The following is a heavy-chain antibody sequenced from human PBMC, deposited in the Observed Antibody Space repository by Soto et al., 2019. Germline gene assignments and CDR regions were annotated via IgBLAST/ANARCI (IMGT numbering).Heavy chain of an antibody. CDR2: IYYSGST. CDR1: GGPISRGDYY. V-gene: IGHV4-30-4*01. D-gene: IGHD3-9*01. J-gene: IGHJ5*02. CDR3: ASYYDILTGYKQLGFDP. Sequence: PSETRSLTCPVSGGPISRGDYYWGWFRQPPGKGLEWIGYIYYSGSTYYNPSLKSRVTISVDTSKNQFSLKLSSVTTADTAVYYCASYYDILTGYKQLGFDPWGQGTLVTVSS.